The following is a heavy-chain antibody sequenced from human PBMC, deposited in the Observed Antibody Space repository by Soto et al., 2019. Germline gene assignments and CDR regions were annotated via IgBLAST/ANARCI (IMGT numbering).Heavy chain of an antibody. CDR2: MSYDETKK. J-gene: IGHJ4*02. CDR3: AKDRRDGDFMHILVVDF. D-gene: IGHD2-15*01. CDR1: GFSLSSYA. V-gene: IGHV3-30*18. Sequence: QVRLVESGGGVVQPGGSLRLSCATSGFSLSSYAMHWVRQAPGKGLEWVALMSYDETKKYYADSVKGRFTISGDTSKNTLFLQMNNLRVEDTAVYYCAKDRRDGDFMHILVVDFWGQGALVTVSS.